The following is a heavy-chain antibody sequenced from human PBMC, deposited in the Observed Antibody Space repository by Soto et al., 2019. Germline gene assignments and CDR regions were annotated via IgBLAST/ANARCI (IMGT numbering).Heavy chain of an antibody. D-gene: IGHD7-27*01. V-gene: IGHV3-30-3*01. J-gene: IGHJ3*02. Sequence: QVQLVESGGGVVQPGRSLRLSCAASGFTFSSYAMHWVRQAPGKGLEWVAVISYDGSNKYYADSVKGRFTISRDNSKNTLYLQMNSLGAEDTAVYYCAREQGGPIDWGACAFDIWGQGTMVTVSS. CDR3: AREQGGPIDWGACAFDI. CDR1: GFTFSSYA. CDR2: ISYDGSNK.